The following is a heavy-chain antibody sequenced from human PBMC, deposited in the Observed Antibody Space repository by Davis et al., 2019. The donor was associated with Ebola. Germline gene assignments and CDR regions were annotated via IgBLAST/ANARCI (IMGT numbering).Heavy chain of an antibody. CDR3: ARVGYGDSWRWFDP. Sequence: GESLKLSCAASGFTFSRDWIHWVRQGPGKGLVWVSRINGDGSRTNYADSVKGRFTISRDNAKKTVYLQMNSLRAEDTAVYFCARVGYGDSWRWFDPWGQGTLVTVSS. CDR2: INGDGSRT. D-gene: IGHD4-17*01. CDR1: GFTFSRDW. V-gene: IGHV3-74*01. J-gene: IGHJ5*02.